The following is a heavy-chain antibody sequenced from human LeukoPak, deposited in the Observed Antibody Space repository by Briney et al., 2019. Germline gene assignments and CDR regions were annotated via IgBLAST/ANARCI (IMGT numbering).Heavy chain of an antibody. J-gene: IGHJ6*02. CDR1: GFTFSSYS. V-gene: IGHV3-21*01. Sequence: PGGSLRLSCAASGFTFSSYSMNWVRQAPGKGLEWVSSISSSSSYIYYADSVKGRFTISRDNAKNSLNLQMNSLRAEDTAVYYCARDKSFYGMDVWGQGTTVTVSS. CDR2: ISSSSSYI. CDR3: ARDKSFYGMDV.